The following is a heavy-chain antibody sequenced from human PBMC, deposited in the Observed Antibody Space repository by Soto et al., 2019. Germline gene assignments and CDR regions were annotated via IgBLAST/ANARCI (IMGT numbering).Heavy chain of an antibody. V-gene: IGHV3-48*01. D-gene: IGHD2-15*01. CDR1: GFTFSSYS. CDR2: ISSSSSTK. CDR3: ARDIDG. Sequence: EVQVVESGGGLVQPGGSLRLSFAASGFTFSSYSMNWVRQAPGKGREWVSYISSSSSTKFYADAVKGRFTISRDNARNSLYLQMNSLRAEDTAVYYCARDIDGGGQGTLVTVSS. J-gene: IGHJ4*02.